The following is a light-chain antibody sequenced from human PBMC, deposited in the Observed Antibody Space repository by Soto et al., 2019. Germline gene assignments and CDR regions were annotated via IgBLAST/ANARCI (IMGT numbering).Light chain of an antibody. CDR1: QTINNY. J-gene: IGKJ2*01. CDR3: QQSFTTPYT. CDR2: LAS. V-gene: IGKV1-39*01. Sequence: DIQMTQSPSSLSASVGDRVTITCRASQTINNYLSWYQQKPGKPPDLLIYLASSLQSGVPSRFSGSRSGTDFTLTISSLQPDDFGTYYCQQSFTTPYTFGQGTKLEIK.